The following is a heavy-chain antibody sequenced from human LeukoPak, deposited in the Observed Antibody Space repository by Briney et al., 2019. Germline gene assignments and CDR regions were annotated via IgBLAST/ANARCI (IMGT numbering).Heavy chain of an antibody. V-gene: IGHV1-69*04. Sequence: ASVKVSCKASGGTFSSYTISWVRQAPGQGLEWMGRISPIVGIANYAQKYQGRVTITADKSTSTAYMELSSLRSEDTAVYYCARDYYDSSGYLNWGQGTLVTVSS. CDR3: ARDYYDSSGYLN. J-gene: IGHJ4*02. D-gene: IGHD3-22*01. CDR1: GGTFSSYT. CDR2: ISPIVGIA.